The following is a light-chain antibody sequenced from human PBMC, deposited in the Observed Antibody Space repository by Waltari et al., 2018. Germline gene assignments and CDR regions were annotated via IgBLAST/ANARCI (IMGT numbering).Light chain of an antibody. J-gene: IGLJ1*01. V-gene: IGLV3-21*02. CDR2: DDT. Sequence: SYVLTQPPSVSGAPGQTATITCAESNIGSKTVHWYRQKQGQAPVVVVYDDTFRPSGIPERFSGSNSGRTATLTISRVEAGDEADYYCQVWDSSSKYVFGTGTKVTVL. CDR3: QVWDSSSKYV. CDR1: NIGSKT.